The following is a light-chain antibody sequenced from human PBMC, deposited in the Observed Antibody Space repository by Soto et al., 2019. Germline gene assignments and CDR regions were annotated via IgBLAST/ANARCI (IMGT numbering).Light chain of an antibody. Sequence: QSVLTQPAYVSWPPGQSITISCTVTSSDVGNYKYVSWYQQHAVIAPNLMIYEVSNRHSVVSNRFSGSKSGNTASLTISGLQAEDETDYYCFSYTSSGTYVFGTGSKVTVL. CDR3: FSYTSSGTYV. CDR2: EVS. V-gene: IGLV2-14*01. J-gene: IGLJ1*01. CDR1: SSDVGNYKY.